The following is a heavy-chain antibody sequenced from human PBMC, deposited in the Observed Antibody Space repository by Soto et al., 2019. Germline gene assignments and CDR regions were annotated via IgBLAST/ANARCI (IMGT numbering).Heavy chain of an antibody. CDR2: IYYSGRT. CDR1: GDSITRSTYF. V-gene: IGHV4-39*01. Sequence: QLQLQESGPGLVKPSETLSLTCSLSGDSITRSTYFWAWIRQSPGNGLEWVGSIYYSGRTNYNPSLKSRVTISVDRSKNQFSLKMSSVTASDTAVYYCAKNLPKTGRFDYWGPGTLVTVSS. CDR3: AKNLPKTGRFDY. J-gene: IGHJ4*02.